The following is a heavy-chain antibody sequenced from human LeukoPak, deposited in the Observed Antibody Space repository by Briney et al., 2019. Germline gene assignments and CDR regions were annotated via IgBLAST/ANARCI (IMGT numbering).Heavy chain of an antibody. CDR2: IFYSGST. CDR3: ARGSIITAFDY. J-gene: IGHJ4*02. D-gene: IGHD1-20*01. CDR1: GGSISNYY. V-gene: IGHV4-59*01. Sequence: SETLSLTCTVSGGSISNYYWSWIRQPPGKGLEWIGYIFYSGSTNYNPSLNSRVTMSVDTSMNQFSLKLSSVTAADTAVYYCARGSIITAFDYWGQGTLVTVSS.